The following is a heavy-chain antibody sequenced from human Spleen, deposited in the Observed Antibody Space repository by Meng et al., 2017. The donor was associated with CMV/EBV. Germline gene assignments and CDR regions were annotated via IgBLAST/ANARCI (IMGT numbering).Heavy chain of an antibody. J-gene: IGHJ4*02. CDR3: ARVSEYCTTTNCYKVFGY. CDR1: GFAFSNYW. Sequence: GESLKISCAASGFAFSNYWMHWVRQAPGQGLEWMGLINPNRGVTAYVQKFQGRVTMTRDTSIGTAYMELSSLKSDDTAVYYCARVSEYCTTTNCYKVFGYWGQGTLVTVSS. D-gene: IGHD2-2*02. CDR2: INPNRGVT. V-gene: IGHV1-2*02.